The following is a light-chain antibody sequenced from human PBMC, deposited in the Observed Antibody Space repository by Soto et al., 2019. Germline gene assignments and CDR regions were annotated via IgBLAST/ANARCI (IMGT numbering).Light chain of an antibody. V-gene: IGLV1-40*01. CDR1: SSNIGAGYD. CDR2: GNS. Sequence: QSVLTQPPSVSGAPGQRVTISCTGSSSNIGAGYDVHWYQQLPGTAPKLLIYGNSNRPSGVPDRFSGSKSGTSASLAITGLQAEDEADYYRQSYDSSLSGHWVXGGGT. J-gene: IGLJ3*02. CDR3: QSYDSSLSGHWV.